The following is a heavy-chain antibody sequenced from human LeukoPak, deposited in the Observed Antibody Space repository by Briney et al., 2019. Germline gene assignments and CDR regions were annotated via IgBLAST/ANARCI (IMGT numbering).Heavy chain of an antibody. Sequence: SETLSLTCAVSGGSISSGGYSWSWIRQPPGKGLEWIGYIYHSGSTYYNPSLKSRVTISVDRSKNQFSLKLSSVTAADTAVYYCAHYDSSGSSSFDYWGQGTLVTVSS. V-gene: IGHV4-30-2*01. D-gene: IGHD3-22*01. CDR1: GGSISSGGYS. CDR2: IYHSGST. J-gene: IGHJ4*02. CDR3: AHYDSSGSSSFDY.